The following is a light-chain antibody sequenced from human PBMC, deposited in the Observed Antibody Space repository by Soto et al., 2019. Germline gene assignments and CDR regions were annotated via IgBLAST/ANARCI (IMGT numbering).Light chain of an antibody. V-gene: IGLV2-23*03. J-gene: IGLJ2*01. CDR2: EGS. Sequence: QSVLTQPASVSGSPGQSITISCTGTSSDVGGYNFVSWYQQHPGKAPKLMIYEGSKRPSGVSNRFSGSKSGNTASLTISGLQAEDEADYYCCSYAGSSTFGVVFGGGTKLTVL. CDR1: SSDVGGYNF. CDR3: CSYAGSSTFGVV.